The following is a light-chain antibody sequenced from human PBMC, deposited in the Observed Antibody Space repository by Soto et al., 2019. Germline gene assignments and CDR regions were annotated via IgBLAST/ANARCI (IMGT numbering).Light chain of an antibody. CDR1: QEISGY. J-gene: IGKJ2*01. Sequence: IHLTQSPSSLSASVGDRVTITCRASQEISGYLAWYQQTPGKAPKLLIYGVSTLQDGVSSRFSGRGSGTDFSLTISSLQPEDFATYYCQQYYHYPYTYGQGTKLEIK. CDR2: GVS. CDR3: QQYYHYPYT. V-gene: IGKV1-9*01.